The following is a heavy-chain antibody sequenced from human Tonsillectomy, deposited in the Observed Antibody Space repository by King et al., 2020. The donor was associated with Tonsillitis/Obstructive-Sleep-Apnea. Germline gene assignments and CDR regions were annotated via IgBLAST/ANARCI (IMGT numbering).Heavy chain of an antibody. V-gene: IGHV1-69*10. J-gene: IGHJ6*02. CDR2: IIPIFGIT. CDR3: ARGACTSCYKYYGIDV. D-gene: IGHD2-2*02. CDR1: GGTFSSYV. Sequence: QLVQSGAELKKPGSSVKVSCKTSGGTFSSYVISWVRQAPGQGLEWMGGIIPIFGITNYAQKFQGRVTINADKSTSTAYMELSSLKSEDTAVYYCARGACTSCYKYYGIDVWGQGTTVTVSS.